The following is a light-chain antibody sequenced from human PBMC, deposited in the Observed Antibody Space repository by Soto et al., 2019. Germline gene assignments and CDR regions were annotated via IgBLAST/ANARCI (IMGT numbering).Light chain of an antibody. CDR2: EVS. CDR1: SSDVGGYNY. CDR3: SSFAGSNNLYV. J-gene: IGLJ1*01. Sequence: QSALTQPPSASGSPGQSVTISCTGTSSDVGGYNYVSWYQQYPGKAPKLMIYEVSERPSGVPDRFSGSKSGNTASLTVSGLQAEDEADYYCSSFAGSNNLYVFGTGTKVTVL. V-gene: IGLV2-8*01.